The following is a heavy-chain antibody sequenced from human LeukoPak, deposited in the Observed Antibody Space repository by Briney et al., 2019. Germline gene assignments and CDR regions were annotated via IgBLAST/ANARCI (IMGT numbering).Heavy chain of an antibody. CDR3: ARRGKAEYYDILTGFYYFDY. CDR1: GGSISSSSYY. CDR2: IYYSGST. J-gene: IGHJ4*02. Sequence: SETLSLTCTVSGGSISSSSYYWGWIRQPPGKGLEWIGSIYYSGSTYYNPSLKSRVTISVDTSKNQFSLKLSSVTAADTAVYYCARRGKAEYYDILTGFYYFDYWGQGTLVTVSS. V-gene: IGHV4-39*01. D-gene: IGHD3-9*01.